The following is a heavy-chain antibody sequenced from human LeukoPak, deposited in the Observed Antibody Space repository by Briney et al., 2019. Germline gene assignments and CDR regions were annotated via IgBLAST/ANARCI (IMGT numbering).Heavy chain of an antibody. CDR2: ISPTTGTT. V-gene: IGHV3-23*01. Sequence: GGSLRLSCAASGFTFSSYAMSWIRQAPGKGLEWLSAISPTTGTTFYADSVKGRFTISRDNSKNTLYLQMNILRAEDMAVYYCATKTSNGDRYLDYWGQGSLVTVSS. D-gene: IGHD4-17*01. CDR3: ATKTSNGDRYLDY. J-gene: IGHJ4*02. CDR1: GFTFSSYA.